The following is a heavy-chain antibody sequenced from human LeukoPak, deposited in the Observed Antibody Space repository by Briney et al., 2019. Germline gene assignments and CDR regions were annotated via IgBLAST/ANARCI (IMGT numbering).Heavy chain of an antibody. D-gene: IGHD2-15*01. J-gene: IGHJ4*02. CDR2: INPSGGST. V-gene: IGHV1-46*01. CDR1: GYTFTSYY. Sequence: ASVKASCKASGYTFTSYYMHWVRQAPGQGLEWMGIINPSGGSTSYAQKFQGRVTMTRDTSTSTVYMELSSLRSEDTAVYYCARVRGYCSGGSCRGGFDYWGQGTLVTVSS. CDR3: ARVRGYCSGGSCRGGFDY.